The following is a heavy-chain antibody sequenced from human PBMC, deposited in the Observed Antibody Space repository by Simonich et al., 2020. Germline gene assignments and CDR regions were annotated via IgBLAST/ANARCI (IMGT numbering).Heavy chain of an antibody. J-gene: IGHJ3*02. D-gene: IGHD4-4*01. CDR1: GFTFSSYW. V-gene: IGHV3-74*01. CDR2: INSVGSST. CDR3: ARDYSNYDAFDI. Sequence: EVQLVESGGGLVQPGGSLRLSCAASGFTFSSYWMHWVRQAPGKGLVWVSRINSVGSSTSYADSVKGRFTISRDNAKIPLYLQMNSLRAEDTAVYYCARDYSNYDAFDIWGQGTMVTVSS.